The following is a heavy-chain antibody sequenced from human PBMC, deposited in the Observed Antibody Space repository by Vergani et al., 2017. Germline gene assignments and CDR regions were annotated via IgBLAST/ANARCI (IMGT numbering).Heavy chain of an antibody. CDR3: AREFGAGTTRGDGWFDP. V-gene: IGHV1-69*12. CDR1: GGTFSSYA. CDR2: IIPIFGTA. Sequence: QVQLVQSGAEVKKPGSSVKVSCKASGGTFSSYAISWVRQAPGQGLEWMGGIIPIFGTANYAQKFQGRVTITADESTSTAYMELSSLRSEDTGVYYCAREFGAGTTRGDGWFDPWGQGTLFTVSS. D-gene: IGHD1-1*01. J-gene: IGHJ5*02.